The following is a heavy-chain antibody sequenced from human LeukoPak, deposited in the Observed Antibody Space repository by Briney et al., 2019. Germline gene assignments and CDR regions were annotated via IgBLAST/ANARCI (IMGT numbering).Heavy chain of an antibody. J-gene: IGHJ4*02. CDR2: IYYSGST. Sequence: PSETLSLTCTVSGRSISSYYWSWIRQPPGKGLEWIGYIYYSGSTNYNPSLKSRVTMSVDTSKNQFSLNLSSVTAADTAVYYCARGNSSSWPLDYWGQGALVTVSS. CDR3: ARGNSSSWPLDY. V-gene: IGHV4-59*12. CDR1: GRSISSYY. D-gene: IGHD6-13*01.